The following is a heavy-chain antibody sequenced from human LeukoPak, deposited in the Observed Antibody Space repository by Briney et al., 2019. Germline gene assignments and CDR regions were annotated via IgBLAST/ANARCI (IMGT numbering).Heavy chain of an antibody. Sequence: ASVKVSCKASGYTFTGYYMHWVRQAPGQGLEWMGWINPNTGGTRFVQKFQGRVAMTRGTSISTVYMELSSLGSDDTAIYYCARTASCGSNCYYFFDYWGQGALVTVSS. V-gene: IGHV1-2*02. J-gene: IGHJ4*02. CDR2: INPNTGGT. CDR1: GYTFTGYY. D-gene: IGHD2-21*02. CDR3: ARTASCGSNCYYFFDY.